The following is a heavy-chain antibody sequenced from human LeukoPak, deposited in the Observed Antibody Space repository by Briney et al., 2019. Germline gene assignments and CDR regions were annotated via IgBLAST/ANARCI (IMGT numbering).Heavy chain of an antibody. CDR1: GGSISSSSYS. CDR3: ASQIMITFGGVIATNFDY. Sequence: SETLSLTCTVSGGSISSSSYSWGWIRQPPGKGLEWIGSVYYSGSTYYNPSLKSRVTISVDTSKNQFSLKLSSVTAADTAVYYCASQIMITFGGVIATNFDYWGQGTLVAVSS. D-gene: IGHD3-16*02. CDR2: VYYSGST. V-gene: IGHV4-39*01. J-gene: IGHJ4*02.